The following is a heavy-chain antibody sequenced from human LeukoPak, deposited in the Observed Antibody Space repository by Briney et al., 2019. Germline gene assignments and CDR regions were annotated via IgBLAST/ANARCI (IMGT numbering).Heavy chain of an antibody. CDR1: GFTFSSYS. D-gene: IGHD3-10*01. CDR2: ISSSSSYI. Sequence: GGSLRLSCAASGFTFSSYSMNWVRQAPGKGLEWVSSISSSSSYIYYADSVKGRFTISRDNAKNSLYLQMNSLRAEDTAVYYCARGGIAYGSFDYWAREPWSPSPQ. CDR3: ARGGIAYGSFDY. J-gene: IGHJ4*02. V-gene: IGHV3-21*01.